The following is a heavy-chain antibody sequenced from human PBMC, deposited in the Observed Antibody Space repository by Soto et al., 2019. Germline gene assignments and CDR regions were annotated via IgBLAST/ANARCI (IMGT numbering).Heavy chain of an antibody. V-gene: IGHV3-23*01. J-gene: IGHJ4*02. CDR2: ISGSGGST. D-gene: IGHD3-3*01. CDR3: AKEGITIVGVVTVYFDY. Sequence: EVQLLESGGGLVQPGGSLRLSCAASGFTFSSYAMSWVRQAPGKGLEWVSAISGSGGSTYYADSVKGRFTISRDNSKNTLYLQMNILRAEDTAVYYCAKEGITIVGVVTVYFDYWGQGTLVTVS. CDR1: GFTFSSYA.